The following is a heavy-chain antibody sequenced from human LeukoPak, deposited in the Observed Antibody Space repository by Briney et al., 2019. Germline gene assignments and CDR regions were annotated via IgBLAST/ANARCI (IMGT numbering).Heavy chain of an antibody. D-gene: IGHD6-19*01. J-gene: IGHJ4*02. CDR2: IYPGDSDS. V-gene: IGHV5-51*01. CDR1: GYSFTSYW. Sequence: GESLKISCKGSGYSFTSYWIGWVRQMPGKGLEWMGIIYPGDSDSRYSPSFQGQVTISADKSISTAYLQWSSLKASDTAMYYCATAPGIAVAGERASLDNWGQGTLVTVSS. CDR3: ATAPGIAVAGERASLDN.